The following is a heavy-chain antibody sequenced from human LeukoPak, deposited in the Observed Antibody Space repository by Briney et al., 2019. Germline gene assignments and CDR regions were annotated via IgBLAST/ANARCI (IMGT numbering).Heavy chain of an antibody. J-gene: IGHJ4*02. V-gene: IGHV1-2*02. CDR3: ARDLDTAMVTDY. D-gene: IGHD5-18*01. CDR1: EYTFTGYY. CDR2: INPNSGGT. Sequence: ASVKVSCKASEYTFTGYYMHWVRQAPGQGLEWMGWINPNSGGTNYAQKFQGRVTMTRDTSISTAYMELSRLRSDDTAVYYCARDLDTAMVTDYWGQGTLVTVSS.